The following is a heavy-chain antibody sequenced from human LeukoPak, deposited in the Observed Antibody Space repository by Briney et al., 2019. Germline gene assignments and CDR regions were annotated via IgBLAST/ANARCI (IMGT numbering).Heavy chain of an antibody. CDR1: GFTFSNAW. CDR3: TSDYYDSSGYYLGE. D-gene: IGHD3-22*01. J-gene: IGHJ4*02. V-gene: IGHV3-15*01. CDR2: IKSKTDGGTT. Sequence: GGSLRLSCAASGFTFSNAWMSWVRQAPGKGLEWVGRIKSKTDGGTTDYAAPAKGRFTISRDDSKNTLYLQMNSLKTEDTAVYYCTSDYYDSSGYYLGEWGQGTLVTVSS.